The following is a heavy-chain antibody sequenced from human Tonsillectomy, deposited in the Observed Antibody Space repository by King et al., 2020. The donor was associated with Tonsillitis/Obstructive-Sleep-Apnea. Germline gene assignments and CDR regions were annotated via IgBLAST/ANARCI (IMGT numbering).Heavy chain of an antibody. D-gene: IGHD6-13*01. CDR2: INPNSGGT. J-gene: IGHJ6*03. CDR1: GYTFTGYY. Sequence: QLVQSGAEVKKPGASVKVSCKASGYTFTGYYMHWGRQAPGQGLEWMGWINPNSGGTNYAQKFQGWVNMTRDTSISTAYREVSRLTSDDTAVYYCARGGSSWSRDYYYYMDVWGKGTTVTVSS. V-gene: IGHV1-2*04. CDR3: ARGGSSWSRDYYYYMDV.